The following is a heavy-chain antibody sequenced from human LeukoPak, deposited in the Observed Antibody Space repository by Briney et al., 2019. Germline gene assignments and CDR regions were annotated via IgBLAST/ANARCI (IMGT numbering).Heavy chain of an antibody. CDR1: GVMFPSYW. CDR2: IKQDGSEK. Sequence: GGSLRLSCAASGVMFPSYWMTCVRQAPGKGLEWVANIKQDGSEKYYVDSVKGRFTISRDNAKNSVYLQMNSLRAEDTAVYYCARRHHFGFLDSWGQRTLVTVSS. V-gene: IGHV3-7*04. D-gene: IGHD3-10*01. J-gene: IGHJ4*02. CDR3: ARRHHFGFLDS.